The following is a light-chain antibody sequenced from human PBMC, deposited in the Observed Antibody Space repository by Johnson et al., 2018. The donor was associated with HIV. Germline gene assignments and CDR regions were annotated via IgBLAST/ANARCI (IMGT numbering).Light chain of an antibody. Sequence: HSVLTQPPSVSAAPGQKVTISCSGSSSNIGNNYVSWYQQLPGTAPKLLIYDNNKRPSGIPARFSGSKSGTSATLDITGLQTGDEADYYCGTWDSSLGVYVFATGTKVTVL. V-gene: IGLV1-51*01. J-gene: IGLJ1*01. CDR3: GTWDSSLGVYV. CDR1: SSNIGNNY. CDR2: DNN.